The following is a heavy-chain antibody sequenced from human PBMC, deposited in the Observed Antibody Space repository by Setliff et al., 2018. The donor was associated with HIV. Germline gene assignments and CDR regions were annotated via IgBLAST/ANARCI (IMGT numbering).Heavy chain of an antibody. CDR1: GYSFTSYW. CDR3: ARLPGGSVYYVDY. Sequence: GESLKISCKGSGYSFTSYWISWVRQMPGKGLEWMGRIDPSDSYTNYSPSFQGHVTISADKSISTAYLQWSGLKASSTAIYYCARLPGGSVYYVDYWGQGTLVTVSS. D-gene: IGHD3-10*01. J-gene: IGHJ4*02. CDR2: IDPSDSYT. V-gene: IGHV5-10-1*01.